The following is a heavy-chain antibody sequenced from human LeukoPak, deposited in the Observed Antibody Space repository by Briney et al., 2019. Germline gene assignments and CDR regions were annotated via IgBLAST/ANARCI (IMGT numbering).Heavy chain of an antibody. Sequence: GGSLRLSCAASGFTVSSNYMSWVRQAPGKGLEWVSVIYSGGSTYYADSVKGRFTISRDNAKNSLYLQINSLRAEDSAVYYCAREGDYTWSFLIWGQGTMVTVSS. CDR2: IYSGGST. V-gene: IGHV3-66*01. CDR3: AREGDYTWSFLI. J-gene: IGHJ3*02. D-gene: IGHD1-26*01. CDR1: GFTVSSNY.